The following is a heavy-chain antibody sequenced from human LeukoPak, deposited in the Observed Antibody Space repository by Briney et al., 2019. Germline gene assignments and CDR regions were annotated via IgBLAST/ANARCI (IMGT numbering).Heavy chain of an antibody. CDR3: ARGSSSGSRYPFDY. CDR2: INPNNGGT. V-gene: IGHV1-2*02. J-gene: IGHJ4*02. D-gene: IGHD3-10*01. CDR1: GYTFPDYY. Sequence: ASVTVSFKPSGYTFPDYYIHWVRQAPAQGLEWVGYINPNNGGTNYAQKSQDRLTMTRETSISTAYTELNTLTSDDPTIYFCARGSSSGSRYPFDYWGRGTRITVSS.